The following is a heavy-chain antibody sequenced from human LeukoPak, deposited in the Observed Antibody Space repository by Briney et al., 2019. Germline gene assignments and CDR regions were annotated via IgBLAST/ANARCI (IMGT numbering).Heavy chain of an antibody. CDR3: ARYYYGSSGPDY. CDR2: INPNSGGT. Sequence: GASVKVSCKASGYTFTGYYMHWVRQAPGQGLEWMGRINPNSGGTNYAQKFQGRVTMTRDTSISTAYMELSRLRSDDTAVYYCARYYYGSSGPDYWGQGTLVTVSS. V-gene: IGHV1-2*06. D-gene: IGHD3-22*01. J-gene: IGHJ4*02. CDR1: GYTFTGYY.